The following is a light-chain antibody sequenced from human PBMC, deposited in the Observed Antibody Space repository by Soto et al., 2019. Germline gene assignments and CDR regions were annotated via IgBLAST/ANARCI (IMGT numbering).Light chain of an antibody. CDR1: QGIGHT. J-gene: IGKJ4*01. V-gene: IGKV3-15*01. Sequence: EIVMTQSPATLSVSPGEGATLSCRASQGIGHTLAWYQHKPGQTPRLLIYDTSTRATGVPARFSGSRSGTEFTLTINSLQSEDFAVYYCQRYNNWPLTFGGGTKVDIK. CDR3: QRYNNWPLT. CDR2: DTS.